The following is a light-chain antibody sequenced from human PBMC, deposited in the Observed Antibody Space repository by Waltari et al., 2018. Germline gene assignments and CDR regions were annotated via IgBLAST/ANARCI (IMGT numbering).Light chain of an antibody. CDR3: QHYHSLPYT. J-gene: IGKJ2*01. CDR2: GAS. Sequence: DIQLTQSPSSLSAAVGDRVNSTCQATQDITTSLSWCQQKPGKAPQLLLYGASSMQAGVPSRFSGTGSGTAFSFTITSLQPEDSATYYCQHYHSLPYTFGRGTKLQIK. CDR1: QDITTS. V-gene: IGKV1-33*01.